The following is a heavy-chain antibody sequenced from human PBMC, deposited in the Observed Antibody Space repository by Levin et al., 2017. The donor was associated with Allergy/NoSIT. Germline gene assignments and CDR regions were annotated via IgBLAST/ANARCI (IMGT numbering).Heavy chain of an antibody. CDR3: AKSALWLSYWYFDI. D-gene: IGHD2/OR15-2a*01. J-gene: IGHJ2*01. V-gene: IGHV3-23*01. CDR2: ISGSGNST. CDR1: GFTFSSFA. Sequence: PGGSLRLSCAASGFTFSSFAMSWVRQAPGKGLEWVSSISGSGNSTFYAGSVRGRFTISRDNSKNTLYLQMDNLRAEDTAVYYCAKSALWLSYWYFDIWGRGTLITVSS.